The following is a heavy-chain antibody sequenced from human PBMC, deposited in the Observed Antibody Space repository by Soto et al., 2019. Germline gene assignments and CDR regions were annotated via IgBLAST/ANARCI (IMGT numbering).Heavy chain of an antibody. CDR1: GGSISSYY. Sequence: PSETLSLTCTVSGGSISSYYWSWIRQPPGKGLEWIGYLYYSGSTNYNPSLKSRVTISVDTSKNQFSLKLGSVTAADTAVYYCARHATVTNSPFEYWGQGTLVTVSS. CDR3: ARHATVTNSPFEY. V-gene: IGHV4-59*01. CDR2: LYYSGST. J-gene: IGHJ4*02. D-gene: IGHD4-17*01.